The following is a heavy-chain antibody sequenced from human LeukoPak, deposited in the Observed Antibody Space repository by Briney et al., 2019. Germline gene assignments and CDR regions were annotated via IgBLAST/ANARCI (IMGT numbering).Heavy chain of an antibody. J-gene: IGHJ5*02. CDR3: ARARDIVVVVAADWNWFDP. V-gene: IGHV6-1*01. Sequence: SQTLSLTCAISGDSVSSNSAAWNWLRQSPSRGLGWLGRTYYRSKWYNDYAVSVKSRITINPDTSKNQFSLQLNSVTPEDTAVYYCARARDIVVVVAADWNWFDPWGQGTLVTVSS. CDR2: TYYRSKWYN. D-gene: IGHD2-15*01. CDR1: GDSVSSNSAA.